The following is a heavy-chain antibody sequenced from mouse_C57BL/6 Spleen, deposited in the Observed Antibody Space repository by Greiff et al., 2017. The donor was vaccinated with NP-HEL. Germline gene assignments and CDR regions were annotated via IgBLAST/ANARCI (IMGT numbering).Heavy chain of an antibody. Sequence: ESGPGLVKPSQSLSLTCSVTGYSITSGYYWNWIRQFPGNKLEWMGYISYDGSNNYNPSLKNRISITRDTSKNQFFLKLNSVTTEDTATYYCARDHYYGSSPLAMDYWGQGTSVTVSS. CDR2: ISYDGSN. CDR1: GYSITSGYY. V-gene: IGHV3-6*01. CDR3: ARDHYYGSSPLAMDY. D-gene: IGHD1-1*01. J-gene: IGHJ4*01.